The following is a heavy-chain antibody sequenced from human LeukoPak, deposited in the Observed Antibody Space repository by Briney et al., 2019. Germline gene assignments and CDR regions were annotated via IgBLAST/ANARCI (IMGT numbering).Heavy chain of an antibody. CDR2: INHSGST. V-gene: IGHV4-34*01. CDR3: ARGNKPLRDFDY. D-gene: IGHD1/OR15-1a*01. CDR1: GGSFSGYY. J-gene: IGHJ4*02. Sequence: SETLSLTCAVYGGSFSGYYWSWIRQPPGKGLEWIGEINHSGSTNYNPSLKSRVTISVGTSKNQFSLKLSSVTAADTAVYYCARGNKPLRDFDYWGQGTLVTVSS.